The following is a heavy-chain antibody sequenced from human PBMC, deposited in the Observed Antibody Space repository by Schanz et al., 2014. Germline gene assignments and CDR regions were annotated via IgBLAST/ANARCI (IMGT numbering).Heavy chain of an antibody. D-gene: IGHD2-2*01. Sequence: EVQLVESGGGLVQPRGSLRLSCAASGFSFRKSAMSWVRQAPGKGLEWVSRMIGSGSSVFYADSVKGRFTISRDNAKNSLYLQMNSLRAEDTALYYCARDTAQSCIGPSCFEYFQHWGQGALVTVSS. CDR2: MIGSGSSV. CDR1: GFSFRKSA. V-gene: IGHV3-23*04. CDR3: ARDTAQSCIGPSCFEYFQH. J-gene: IGHJ1*01.